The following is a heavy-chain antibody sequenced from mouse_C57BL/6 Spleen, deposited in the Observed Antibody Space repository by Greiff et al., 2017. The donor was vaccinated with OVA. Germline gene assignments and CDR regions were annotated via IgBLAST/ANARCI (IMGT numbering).Heavy chain of an antibody. D-gene: IGHD2-2*01. CDR2: IDPETGGT. Sequence: VQLQESGAELVRPGASVTLSCKASGYTFTDYEMHWVKQTPVHGLEWIGAIDPETGGTAYNQKFKGKAILTADKSSSTAYMELRSLTSEDSAVYYCTRGGRGWLQGYWGQGTTLTVSS. V-gene: IGHV1-15*01. CDR1: GYTFTDYE. CDR3: TRGGRGWLQGY. J-gene: IGHJ2*01.